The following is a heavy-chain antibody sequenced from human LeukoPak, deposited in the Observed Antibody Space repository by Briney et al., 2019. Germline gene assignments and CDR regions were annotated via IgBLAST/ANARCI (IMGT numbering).Heavy chain of an antibody. D-gene: IGHD6-19*01. CDR3: AKGIAVAVPYGGHAFDI. J-gene: IGHJ3*02. Sequence: GRSLRLSCAASGFTFSSYGMHWVRQAPGKGLEWVAFIRYDGSNKYYADSVKGRFTISRDNSKNTLYLQMNSLRAEDTAVYYCAKGIAVAVPYGGHAFDIWGQGTMVTVSS. CDR1: GFTFSSYG. V-gene: IGHV3-30*02. CDR2: IRYDGSNK.